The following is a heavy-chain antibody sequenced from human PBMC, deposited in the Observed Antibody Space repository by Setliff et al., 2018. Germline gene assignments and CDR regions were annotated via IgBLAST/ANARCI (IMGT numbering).Heavy chain of an antibody. D-gene: IGHD3-10*01. CDR1: GFTFSSFW. CDR3: ARDGVFYAMDF. V-gene: IGHV3-7*01. Sequence: QTGGSLRLSCAASGFTFSSFWMSWVRQSPGKGLEWVANINQDGSGKYYVDSVKGRFTISRDNAKNSLSLQMNGLRAEDTSVYYCARDGVFYAMDFWGQGTTVTVSS. CDR2: INQDGSGK. J-gene: IGHJ6*02.